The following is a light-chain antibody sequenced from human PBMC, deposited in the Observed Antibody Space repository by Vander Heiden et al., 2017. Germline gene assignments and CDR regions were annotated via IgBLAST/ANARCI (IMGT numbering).Light chain of an antibody. J-gene: IGKJ1*01. V-gene: IGKV3-20*01. CDR3: QQYGSSPWT. CDR2: GAS. CDR1: QSVSSSY. Sequence: EIVLTQSPGTLSLSPGERATLSCRASQSVSSSYLAWYQQKPGQAPRLLIYGASSRATGIPDRFSGSGSRTDFTLTISRLEPEDFAVYYWQQYGSSPWTFGKGTKVEIK.